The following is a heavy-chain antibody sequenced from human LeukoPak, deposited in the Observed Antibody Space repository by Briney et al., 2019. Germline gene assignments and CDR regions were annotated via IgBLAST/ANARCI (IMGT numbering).Heavy chain of an antibody. D-gene: IGHD2-15*01. CDR3: ARGGGGSPTIGYYFDY. J-gene: IGHJ4*02. CDR1: GFTFSSYA. Sequence: GRSLRLSCAASGFTFSSYAMHWARQAPGKGLEWVAVISYDGSNKYYADSVKGRFTISRDNSKNTLYLQMNSLRAEDTAVYYCARGGGGSPTIGYYFDYWGQGTLVTVSS. V-gene: IGHV3-30*04. CDR2: ISYDGSNK.